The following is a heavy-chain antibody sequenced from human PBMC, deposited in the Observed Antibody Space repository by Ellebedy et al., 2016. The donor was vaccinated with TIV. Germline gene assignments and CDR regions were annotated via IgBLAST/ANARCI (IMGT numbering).Heavy chain of an antibody. Sequence: MPSETLSPTCTVSGGSTSSYYWSWIRQLPGKGLEWIGHIYDSGSPNYNSSLRSRVTISVDTSMNKLSLKLSTVTAADTAMYYCARSYCTSARCYAHNYFDPWGQGTLVTVSS. D-gene: IGHD2-2*01. J-gene: IGHJ5*02. CDR1: GGSTSSYY. CDR2: IYDSGSP. V-gene: IGHV4-59*08. CDR3: ARSYCTSARCYAHNYFDP.